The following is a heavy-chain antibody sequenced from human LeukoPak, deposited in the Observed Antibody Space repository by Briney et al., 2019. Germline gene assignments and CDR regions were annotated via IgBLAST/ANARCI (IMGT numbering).Heavy chain of an antibody. V-gene: IGHV3-21*01. J-gene: IGHJ3*02. CDR1: GFTFSSYW. Sequence: GGSLRLSCAASGFTFSSYWMSWVRQAPGKGLEWVSSISSSSSYIYYADSVKGRFTISRDNAKNSLYLQMNSLRAEDTAVYYCARDGAYCGGDCYSLAAFDIWGQGTMVTVSS. D-gene: IGHD2-21*02. CDR2: ISSSSSYI. CDR3: ARDGAYCGGDCYSLAAFDI.